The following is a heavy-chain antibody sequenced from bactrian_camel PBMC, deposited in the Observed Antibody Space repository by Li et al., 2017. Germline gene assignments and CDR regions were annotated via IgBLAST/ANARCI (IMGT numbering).Heavy chain of an antibody. Sequence: HVQLVESGGGLVQPGGSLRLSCAASGFAISGHWMYWVRQAPGKGLEYVSNIPNDGRSPGYADSVKGRFTISRDNAKNMAYLQMNSLYAEDSAVYYCGDIGLRSWCQGTQVTVS. D-gene: IGHD5*01. CDR2: IPNDGRSP. J-gene: IGHJ4*01. CDR1: GFAISGHW. CDR3: GDIGLRS. V-gene: IGHV3S6*01.